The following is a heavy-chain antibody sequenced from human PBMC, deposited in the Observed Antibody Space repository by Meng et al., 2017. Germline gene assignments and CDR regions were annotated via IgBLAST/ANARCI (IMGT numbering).Heavy chain of an antibody. CDR1: RDTFTSFA. CDR2: INAGNGNT. Sequence: VQLGYGVQMPGTSVKVSYKSFRDTFTSFALLWVRQAPCQRLEWMGWINAGNGNTKYSQKFPGRVTISRETSASTAYMEMSTLRSEDTAVYYCARSHVLLWFGEDLDYWGQGTLVTVSS. V-gene: IGHV1-3*01. CDR3: ARSHVLLWFGEDLDY. D-gene: IGHD3-10*01. J-gene: IGHJ4*02.